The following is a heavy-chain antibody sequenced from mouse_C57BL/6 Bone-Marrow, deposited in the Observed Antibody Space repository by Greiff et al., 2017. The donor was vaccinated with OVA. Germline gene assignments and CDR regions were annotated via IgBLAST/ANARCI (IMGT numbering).Heavy chain of an antibody. D-gene: IGHD4-1*01. CDR2: IYPGSGST. V-gene: IGHV1-55*01. J-gene: IGHJ2*01. CDR1: GYTFTSYW. Sequence: VQLQQSGAELVKPGASVKMSCKASGYTFTSYWITWVKQRPGPGLEWIGDIYPGSGSTNYNEKFKRQATLTVDTSSSTAYMQLSSLTSEDAAVYYCASGGTGTSFDYWGQGTTLTVSS. CDR3: ASGGTGTSFDY.